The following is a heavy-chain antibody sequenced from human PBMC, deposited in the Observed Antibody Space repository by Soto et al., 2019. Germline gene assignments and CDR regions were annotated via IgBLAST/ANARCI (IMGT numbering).Heavy chain of an antibody. D-gene: IGHD2-2*01. V-gene: IGHV3-74*01. CDR2: INSDGSIT. CDR3: ARDFCPVPTCYDL. Sequence: GGSLTLSWAASGFTFSNYWIHWVRPAPGKGLVWVSRINSDGSITDYADSVKGRFTISRDQSKNTLYLQMNSLRAEDTAVYYCARDFCPVPTCYDLWGQGVLVTVSS. J-gene: IGHJ4*02. CDR1: GFTFSNYW.